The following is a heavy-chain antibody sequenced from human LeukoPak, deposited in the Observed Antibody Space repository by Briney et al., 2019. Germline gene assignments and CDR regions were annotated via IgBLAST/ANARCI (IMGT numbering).Heavy chain of an antibody. CDR1: GFTFDYIW. Sequence: GGSLRLSCAASGFTFDYIWMSWVRQAPGKGLEWVGRIKSKTDGETTDYAAPVKGRFTLSRDDSKNTLYLQMNSLKIEDTAVYYYCVVGAYGSCCFDCWGQGTLVTVSS. D-gene: IGHD6-19*01. J-gene: IGHJ4*02. CDR3: CVVGAYGSCCFDC. CDR2: IKSKTDGETT. V-gene: IGHV3-15*01.